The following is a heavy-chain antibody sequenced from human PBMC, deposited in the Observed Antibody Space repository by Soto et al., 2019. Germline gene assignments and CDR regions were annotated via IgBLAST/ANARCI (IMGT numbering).Heavy chain of an antibody. CDR3: ARATYSSSSFSL. CDR1: GGTFSSYA. V-gene: IGHV1-69*13. D-gene: IGHD6-13*01. J-gene: IGHJ4*02. Sequence: ASVKVSCKASGGTFSSYAISWVRQAPGQGLEWMGGIIPIFGTANYAQKFQGRVTITADESTSTAYMELSSLRSEDTAVYYCARATYSSSSFSLWGQGTLVTVSS. CDR2: IIPIFGTA.